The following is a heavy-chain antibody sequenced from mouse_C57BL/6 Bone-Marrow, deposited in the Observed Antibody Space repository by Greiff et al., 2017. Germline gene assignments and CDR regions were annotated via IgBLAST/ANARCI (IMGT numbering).Heavy chain of an antibody. V-gene: IGHV14-4*01. J-gene: IGHJ2*01. Sequence: VQLQQSGAELVRPGASVKLSCTASGFNIKDDYMHWVKQRPEQGLEWIGWIDPENGDTEYASKFQGKATITADTSSNTAYLQLSSLTSEATAVYYCTSFITTAELNFDYWGQGTTLTVSS. CDR2: IDPENGDT. D-gene: IGHD1-1*01. CDR1: GFNIKDDY. CDR3: TSFITTAELNFDY.